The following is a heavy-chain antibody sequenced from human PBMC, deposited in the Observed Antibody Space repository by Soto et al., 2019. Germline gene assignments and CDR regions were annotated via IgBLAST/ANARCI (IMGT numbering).Heavy chain of an antibody. Sequence: ASVKVSCKASGYTFTGYYMHWVRQAPGQGLEWMGGIIPIFGTANYAQKFQGRVTITADKSTSTAYMELSSLRSEDTAVYYCARDHYDSSGYWSNYYYYGMDVWGQGTTVTVSS. CDR2: IIPIFGTA. J-gene: IGHJ6*02. CDR1: GYTFTGYY. CDR3: ARDHYDSSGYWSNYYYYGMDV. D-gene: IGHD3-22*01. V-gene: IGHV1-69*06.